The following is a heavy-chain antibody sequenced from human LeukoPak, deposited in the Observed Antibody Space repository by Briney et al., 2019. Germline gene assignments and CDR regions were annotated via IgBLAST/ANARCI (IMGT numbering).Heavy chain of an antibody. D-gene: IGHD2-8*01. Sequence: ASVXXSCKASGYTFTGYYMHWVRQAPGQGLEWMGRINPNSGGTNYAQKFQGRVTMTRDTSISTAYMELSRLRSDDTAVYYCAVLMVYARGVDYWGQGTLVTVSS. CDR3: AVLMVYARGVDY. CDR1: GYTFTGYY. J-gene: IGHJ4*02. V-gene: IGHV1-2*06. CDR2: INPNSGGT.